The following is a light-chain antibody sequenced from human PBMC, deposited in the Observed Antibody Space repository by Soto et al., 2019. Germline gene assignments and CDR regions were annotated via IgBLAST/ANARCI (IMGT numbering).Light chain of an antibody. CDR3: QQRSNWSWT. J-gene: IGKJ1*01. Sequence: EIGLPQPPATLSLSPGDRATLSCRASQSVSSYLAWYQQKPGQAPRLLIYDASNRATGIPARFSGSGSGTDFTLTISSLEPEDFAVYYCQQRSNWSWTFGQGTKVDI. CDR1: QSVSSY. V-gene: IGKV3-11*01. CDR2: DAS.